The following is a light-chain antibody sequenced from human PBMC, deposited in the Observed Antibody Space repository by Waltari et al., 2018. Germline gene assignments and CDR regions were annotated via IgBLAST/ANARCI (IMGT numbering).Light chain of an antibody. CDR3: CSYGGPSIYV. V-gene: IGLV2-23*01. Sequence: QSALTRPASVSGSPGQSTTISCTGASNNIGSYYSVYWYQQHPAKAPKLMIYEANTRPSGVSHRFSASRSGNTASLTISGLQAEDEADYYCCSYGGPSIYVFGNATRVTV. CDR2: EAN. J-gene: IGLJ1*01. CDR1: SNNIGSYYS.